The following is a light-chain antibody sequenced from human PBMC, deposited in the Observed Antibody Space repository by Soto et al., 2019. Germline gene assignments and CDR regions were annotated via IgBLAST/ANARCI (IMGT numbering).Light chain of an antibody. CDR1: QSLLHTDGNNY. CDR2: MGS. J-gene: IGKJ5*01. V-gene: IGKV2-28*01. Sequence: DIVMTQSPLSLPVTPGEPASISCRSSQSLLHTDGNNYLDWFLQKPGQSPQLLIYMGSIRASGVPDRFSVCESGTGYTLVIRRVEDEDVSSYYCMQSLQTPLTFGQGTRLEIK. CDR3: MQSLQTPLT.